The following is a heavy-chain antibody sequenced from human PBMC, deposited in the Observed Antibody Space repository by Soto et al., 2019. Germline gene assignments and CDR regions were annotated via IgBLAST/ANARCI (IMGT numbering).Heavy chain of an antibody. V-gene: IGHV4-59*08. D-gene: IGHD1-26*01. CDR3: ARQRGVVGATTWSYYFDY. J-gene: IGHJ4*02. CDR2: IYYSGST. CDR1: GGSIISYY. Sequence: SETLSLTCTVSGGSIISYYWSWIRQPPGKGLEWIGYIYYSGSTNYNPSLKSRVTISVDTSKNQFSLKLSSVTAADTAVYYCARQRGVVGATTWSYYFDYWGQGTLVTVSS.